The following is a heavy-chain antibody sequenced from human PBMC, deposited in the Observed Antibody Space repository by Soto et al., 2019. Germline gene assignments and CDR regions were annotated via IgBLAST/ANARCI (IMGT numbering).Heavy chain of an antibody. Sequence: GASVKVSCKASGGTFSSYAISWVRQAPGQGLEWMGGIIPIFGTANYAQKFQGRVTITADESTSTAYMELSSLRSEDTAVYYCATCYNDPPPYYYYGMDVWGQGTTVTVSS. CDR2: IIPIFGTA. CDR1: GGTFSSYA. J-gene: IGHJ6*02. D-gene: IGHD2-15*01. CDR3: ATCYNDPPPYYYYGMDV. V-gene: IGHV1-69*13.